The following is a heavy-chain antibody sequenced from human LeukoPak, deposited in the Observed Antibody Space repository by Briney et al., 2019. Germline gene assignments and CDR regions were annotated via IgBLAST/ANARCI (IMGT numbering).Heavy chain of an antibody. Sequence: GGSLRLSCAASDSSFRSHDMSWVRQTLEKGLEWVSSIAGDGASLYEDSVKGRFTISRDKSENILYRQMNSLRADDTAIYYCAKGPNFGSWGAVDYWGQGSLVTVSS. CDR1: DSSFRSHD. CDR3: AKGPNFGSWGAVDY. CDR2: IAGDGAS. D-gene: IGHD3-10*01. V-gene: IGHV3-23*01. J-gene: IGHJ4*02.